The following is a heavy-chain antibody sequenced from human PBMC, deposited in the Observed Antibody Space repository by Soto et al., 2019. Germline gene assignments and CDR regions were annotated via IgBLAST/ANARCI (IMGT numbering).Heavy chain of an antibody. V-gene: IGHV3-33*01. J-gene: IGHJ6*03. Sequence: GGSLRLSCAASGFTFSSYGMHWVRQAPGKGLEWVAVIWYDGSNKYYADSVKGRFTISRDNSKNTLYLQMNSLRAEDTAVYYCARDEGIAAAGIGNYSYYYYMDVWGKGTTVTVSS. D-gene: IGHD6-13*01. CDR3: ARDEGIAAAGIGNYSYYYYMDV. CDR1: GFTFSSYG. CDR2: IWYDGSNK.